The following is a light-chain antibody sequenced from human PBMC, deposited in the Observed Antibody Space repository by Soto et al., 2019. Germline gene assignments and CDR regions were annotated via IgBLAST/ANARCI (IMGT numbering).Light chain of an antibody. J-gene: IGKJ4*01. CDR2: KAS. CDR3: QQYNSYSLT. Sequence: DIQMTQSPSTLSASVGDRVTITCRASQSISSWLAWYQQKPGQAPTLLIYKASSLESGVPSRFSGSGSGTEFTLTISSLQSDDFAPYYCQQYNSYSLTFGGGTKVDIK. V-gene: IGKV1-5*03. CDR1: QSISSW.